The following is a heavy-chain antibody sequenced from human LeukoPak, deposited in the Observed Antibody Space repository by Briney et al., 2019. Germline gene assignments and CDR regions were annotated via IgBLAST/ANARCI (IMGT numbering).Heavy chain of an antibody. Sequence: GGSLRLSCAASGFTFSSYWMTWVRQAPGKGLEWVATIKRDGSEKDYVDSVKGRFTISRDNDKNSLYLQMNSLRAEDTAVYYCARNSRYYYGSRSPTDFWGQGTLVTVSS. CDR1: GFTFSSYW. CDR2: IKRDGSEK. J-gene: IGHJ4*02. D-gene: IGHD3-10*01. V-gene: IGHV3-7*01. CDR3: ARNSRYYYGSRSPTDF.